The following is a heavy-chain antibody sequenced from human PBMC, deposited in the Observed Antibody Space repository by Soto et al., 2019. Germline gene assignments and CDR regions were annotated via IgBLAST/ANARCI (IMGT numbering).Heavy chain of an antibody. CDR1: GFIFSSYT. CDR3: AKRFAYSSGLDGFDI. CDR2: ISGSGGTT. J-gene: IGHJ3*02. D-gene: IGHD6-19*01. Sequence: EGSLRLSCADSGFIFSSYTMNWVRQAPGKGLEWVSGISGSGGTTYYADSVKGRFTISRDNSKNTLYLQMNSLRAEDSAIYYCAKRFAYSSGLDGFDIWGQGTMVTVSS. V-gene: IGHV3-23*01.